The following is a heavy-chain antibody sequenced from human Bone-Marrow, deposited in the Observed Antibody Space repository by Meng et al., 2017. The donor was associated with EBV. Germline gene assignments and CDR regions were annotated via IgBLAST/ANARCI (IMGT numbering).Heavy chain of an antibody. V-gene: IGHV4-31*11. CDR3: ARAQSYDSDGYYAYYFDY. CDR2: IYYSVST. D-gene: IGHD3-22*01. Sequence: LPEAAPGLLKPSQTRSLTCAVSGGSISSGGDYWSWIRQPPGKGLEWIGYIYYSVSTYYNPSLKRRVTISVDTSKTQFSLKLTSVTAADTAVYFCARAQSYDSDGYYAYYFDYWGQGTLVTVSS. CDR1: GGSISSGGDY. J-gene: IGHJ4*02.